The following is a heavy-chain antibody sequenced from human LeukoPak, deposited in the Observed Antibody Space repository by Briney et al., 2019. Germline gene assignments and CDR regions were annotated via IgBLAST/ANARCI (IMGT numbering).Heavy chain of an antibody. V-gene: IGHV4-59*01. CDR1: GXSISSYY. Sequence: PSETLSLTCTVSGXSISSYYGSWIRQPPGKGLEWIGYIYYSGSTNYNPSLKSRVTISVDTSKNQFSLKLSSVTAADTAVYYCARDVAVGETAWGQGTLVTVFS. CDR3: ARDVAVGETA. D-gene: IGHD1-26*01. CDR2: IYYSGST. J-gene: IGHJ5*02.